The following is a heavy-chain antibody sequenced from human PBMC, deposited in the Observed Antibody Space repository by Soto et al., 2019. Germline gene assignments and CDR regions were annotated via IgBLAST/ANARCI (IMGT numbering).Heavy chain of an antibody. CDR2: ISAYNGNT. D-gene: IGHD6-13*01. Sequence: QVQLVQSGAEVKKPGASVKVSCKASGYTFTSYGISWVRQAPGQGLERLGWISAYNGNTNYAQQLQGRATMTTDTSTSTAYMELRRLRSDDTAVYYCARSLWKQLDPDDAFYIWGQGTMVTVSS. CDR1: GYTFTSYG. J-gene: IGHJ3*02. V-gene: IGHV1-18*01. CDR3: ARSLWKQLDPDDAFYI.